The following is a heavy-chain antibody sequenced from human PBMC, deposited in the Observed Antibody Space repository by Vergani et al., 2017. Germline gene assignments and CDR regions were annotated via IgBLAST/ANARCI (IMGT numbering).Heavy chain of an antibody. CDR3: ARVFRAYYYYMYV. J-gene: IGHJ6*03. CDR1: GFTFSNYN. Sequence: EVRVVESGGGLVRPGGSLRLSCAASGFTFSNYNMNWVRQAPGKGLEWVSYISSSSNTIYYADSVKGRFTISRDNAKNSLYLQMNSLRAEDTAVYYCARVFRAYYYYMYVWGKGTTVTVSS. CDR2: ISSSSNTI. V-gene: IGHV3-48*01.